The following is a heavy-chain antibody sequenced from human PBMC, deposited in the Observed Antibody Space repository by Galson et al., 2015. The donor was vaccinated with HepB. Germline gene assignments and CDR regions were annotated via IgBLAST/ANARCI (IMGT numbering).Heavy chain of an antibody. J-gene: IGHJ4*02. V-gene: IGHV3-53*01. CDR2: IYSGGST. CDR1: GFIVSSHY. CDR3: ARVFHDFWSGSFDS. D-gene: IGHD3-3*01. Sequence: SLRLSCAASGFIVSSHYMSWVRQAPGRGLEWVSVIYSGGSTYHADSVKGRFTISRDNSKNTLYLQMNSLRAEDTAVYYCARVFHDFWSGSFDSWGQGTLVTVSS.